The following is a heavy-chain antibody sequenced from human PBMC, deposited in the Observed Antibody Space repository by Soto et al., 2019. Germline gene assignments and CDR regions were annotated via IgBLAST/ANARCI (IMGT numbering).Heavy chain of an antibody. CDR3: ARSSGGVVGIIIEGSNGLAP. Sequence: GASVKVSCNASGYTFPGYYMHWVRQAPGQGLEWMGWINPNSGGTNYAQKFQGCVTMTRDTSISTAYMELSRLRSDDTAVYYCARSSGGVVGIIIEGSNGLAPWGQGSLVTVSA. D-gene: IGHD3-16*02. V-gene: IGHV1-2*04. J-gene: IGHJ5*02. CDR2: INPNSGGT. CDR1: GYTFPGYY.